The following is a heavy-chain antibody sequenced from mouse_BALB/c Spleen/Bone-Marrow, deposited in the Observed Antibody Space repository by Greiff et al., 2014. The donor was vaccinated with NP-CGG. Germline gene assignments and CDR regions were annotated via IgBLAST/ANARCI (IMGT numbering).Heavy chain of an antibody. D-gene: IGHD1-1*01. CDR2: IDPANGNT. V-gene: IGHV14-3*02. J-gene: IGHJ4*01. CDR3: ARRLRSAMDY. Sequence: VQLKESGAELVKPGASVKLSCTASGFNIKDTYIHWVKQRPEQGLEWIGRIDPANGNTKYDPKFQGKVTITADTSSNIAYLQLSSLTSEDTAVCYCARRLRSAMDYWGQGTSVTVSS. CDR1: GFNIKDTY.